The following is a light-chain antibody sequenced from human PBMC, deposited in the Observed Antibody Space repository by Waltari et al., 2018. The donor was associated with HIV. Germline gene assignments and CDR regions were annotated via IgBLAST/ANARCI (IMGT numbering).Light chain of an antibody. CDR2: NNN. CDR3: AAWDDRLNGLV. V-gene: IGLV1-44*01. Sequence: QSVLTQPPSTSGTPGQRVTISCSGGSANIGSNSVNWYQQFPGTAPKLLIHNNNQRPSGVPDQFSGSKSGTSASLAISGLQSEDEAHYYCAAWDDRLNGLVFGGGTKLTVL. CDR1: SANIGSNS. J-gene: IGLJ2*01.